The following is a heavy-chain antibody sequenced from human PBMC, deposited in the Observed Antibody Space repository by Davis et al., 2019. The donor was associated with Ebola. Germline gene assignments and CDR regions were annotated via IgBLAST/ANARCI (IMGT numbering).Heavy chain of an antibody. Sequence: GESLKISCAASGFTVSSNYMSWVRQAPGKGLEWVSVIYSGGSTYYADSVKGRFTISRDNSKNTLYLQMNSLRAEDTAVYYCARHGSGSSSPFYYYYGMDVWGQGTTVTVSS. CDR1: GFTVSSNY. V-gene: IGHV3-66*04. CDR2: IYSGGST. D-gene: IGHD3-10*01. J-gene: IGHJ6*02. CDR3: ARHGSGSSSPFYYYYGMDV.